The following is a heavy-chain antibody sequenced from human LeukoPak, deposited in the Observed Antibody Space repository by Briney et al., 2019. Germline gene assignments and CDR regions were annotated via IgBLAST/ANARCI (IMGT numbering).Heavy chain of an antibody. CDR2: ISSSGSDE. D-gene: IGHD2-2*01. J-gene: IGHJ4*02. V-gene: IGHV3-21*01. CDR3: ARGYQGIFDY. CDR1: GFTFTDYW. Sequence: PGGSLRLSCAVSGFTFTDYWMNWVRQAPGKGLEWVSCISSSGSDEYYVDSVKGRFTISRDNAKNSLDLQMNGLRVDDTAVYFCARGYQGIFDYWGQGTLVTVSS.